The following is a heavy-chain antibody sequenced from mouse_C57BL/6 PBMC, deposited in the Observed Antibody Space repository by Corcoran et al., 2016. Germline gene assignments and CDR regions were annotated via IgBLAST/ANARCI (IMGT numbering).Heavy chain of an antibody. Sequence: QIQLVQSGPERKKPGETVPISCKASGYTFTTYGMSWVKQAPGKGLKWMGWINTYSGVPTYADDFKGRFAFSLETSASTAYLQINNLKNEDTATYFCAIDSNCYFDVWGTGTTVTVSS. CDR2: INTYSGVP. J-gene: IGHJ1*03. D-gene: IGHD2-5*01. CDR3: AIDSNCYFDV. CDR1: GYTFTTYG. V-gene: IGHV9-3*01.